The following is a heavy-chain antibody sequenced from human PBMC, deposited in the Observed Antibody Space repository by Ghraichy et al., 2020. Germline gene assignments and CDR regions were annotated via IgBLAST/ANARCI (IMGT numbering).Heavy chain of an antibody. D-gene: IGHD2-2*01. J-gene: IGHJ6*02. Sequence: SVKVSCKASGFTFTSSAVQWVRQARGQRLEWIGWIVVGSGNTNYAQKFQERVTITRDMSTSTAYMELSSLRSEDTAVYYCAADLPDIVVVPAAKYYYYGMDVWGQGTTVTVSS. CDR2: IVVGSGNT. CDR3: AADLPDIVVVPAAKYYYYGMDV. CDR1: GFTFTSSA. V-gene: IGHV1-58*01.